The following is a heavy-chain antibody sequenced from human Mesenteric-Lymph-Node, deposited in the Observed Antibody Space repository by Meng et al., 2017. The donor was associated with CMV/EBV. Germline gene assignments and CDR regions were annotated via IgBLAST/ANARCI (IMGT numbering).Heavy chain of an antibody. V-gene: IGHV3-11*04. CDR3: ARNNDYGDQLYGMDV. D-gene: IGHD4-17*01. Sequence: GESLKISCVASGSTFSDYYMSWIRQAPGKGLEWVSYISGSGRIKCNAGSVKGRFSISRDNAKNSLSLQMDSLRVEDTAMYYCARNNDYGDQLYGMDVWGQGTTVTVSS. CDR2: ISGSGRIK. CDR1: GSTFSDYY. J-gene: IGHJ6*02.